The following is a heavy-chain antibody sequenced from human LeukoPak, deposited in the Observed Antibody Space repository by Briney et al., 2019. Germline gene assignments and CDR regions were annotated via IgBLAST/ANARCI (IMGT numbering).Heavy chain of an antibody. CDR1: GFTFSTFW. CDR2: INSEGGST. J-gene: IGHJ4*02. CDR3: ARDWSPSIDY. V-gene: IGHV3-74*01. Sequence: GGSLRLSCAVSGFTFSTFWMHWVRQAPGKGLVWVSRINSEGGSTSYADSVKGRFTISRDNAKNTLYLQMNSLRAEDTAVYYCARDWSPSIDYWGQGTLVTVSS.